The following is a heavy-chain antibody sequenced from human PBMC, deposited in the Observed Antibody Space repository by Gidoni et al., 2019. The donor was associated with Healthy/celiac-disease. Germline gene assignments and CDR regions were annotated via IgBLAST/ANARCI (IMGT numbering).Heavy chain of an antibody. CDR3: TTVDYADSGYGMDV. CDR2: IKSKTDGGTT. CDR1: GFTFSNAW. Sequence: EVQLVESGGGLVKPGGSLRLSCEASGFTFSNAWMSWVRQAPGKGLEWVGRIKSKTDGGTTDYAAPVKGRFTISRDDSKNTLYLQMNSLKTEDTAVYYCTTVDYADSGYGMDVWGQGTTVTVSS. J-gene: IGHJ6*02. V-gene: IGHV3-15*01. D-gene: IGHD4-17*01.